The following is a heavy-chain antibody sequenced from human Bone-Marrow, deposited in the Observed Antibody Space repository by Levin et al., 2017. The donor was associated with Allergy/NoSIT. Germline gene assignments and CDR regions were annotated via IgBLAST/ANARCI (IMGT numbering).Heavy chain of an antibody. J-gene: IGHJ4*02. CDR1: GDSISSGDDY. CDR2: IYYSGST. D-gene: IGHD3-22*01. Sequence: RSSETLSLTCTVSGDSISSGDDYWSWIRQSPGTGLEWLGYIYYSGSTYYNPSLKSRLTISVDTSKNQFSLKLNSVTAADTAIYYCAREGHYYETSGYIDYWGQGILVAVSS. CDR3: AREGHYYETSGYIDY. V-gene: IGHV4-30-4*01.